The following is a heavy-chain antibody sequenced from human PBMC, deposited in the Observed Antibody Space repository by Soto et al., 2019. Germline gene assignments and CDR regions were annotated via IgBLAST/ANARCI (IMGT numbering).Heavy chain of an antibody. V-gene: IGHV1-69*13. J-gene: IGHJ6*02. Sequence: SVKVSCKASGGTFSSYAISWVRQAPGQGLEWMGGIIPIFGTANCAQKFQGRVTITADESTSTAYMELSSLRSEDTAVYYCARDRLYSGYEFDRPHYYRDGNDFSGQGTTVTGS. CDR1: GGTFSSYA. D-gene: IGHD5-12*01. CDR2: IIPIFGTA. CDR3: ARDRLYSGYEFDRPHYYRDGNDF.